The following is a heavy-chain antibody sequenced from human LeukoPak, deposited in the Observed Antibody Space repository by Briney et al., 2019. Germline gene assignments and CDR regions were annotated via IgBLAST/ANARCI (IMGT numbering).Heavy chain of an antibody. D-gene: IGHD3-10*01. J-gene: IGHJ4*02. CDR2: IYYSGSS. CDR3: ARVLVSWGVRGAPYYFDY. Sequence: PSETPSLTCTVSGGPISTYYWSWIRQSPGKGLEWIGYIYYSGSSSYNPSLESRVTMSVDTSKNQFSLKLRSVTAADTAVYYCARVLVSWGVRGAPYYFDYWGQGTLVTVSS. V-gene: IGHV4-59*01. CDR1: GGPISTYY.